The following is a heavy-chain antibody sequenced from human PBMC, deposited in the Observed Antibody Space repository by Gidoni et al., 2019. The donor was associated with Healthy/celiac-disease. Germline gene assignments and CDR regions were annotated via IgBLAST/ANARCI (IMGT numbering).Heavy chain of an antibody. D-gene: IGHD3-10*01. CDR2: INPSGGST. CDR3: ARDLAGPILWFGELSPDWYFDL. V-gene: IGHV1-46*01. J-gene: IGHJ2*01. Sequence: QVQLVQSGAEVKKPGASVKVSCKASGYTFPSYYMHWVRQAPGQGLEWMGIINPSGGSTSYAQKFQGRVTMTRDTSTSTVYMELSSLRSEDTAVYYCARDLAGPILWFGELSPDWYFDLWGRGTLVTVSS. CDR1: GYTFPSYY.